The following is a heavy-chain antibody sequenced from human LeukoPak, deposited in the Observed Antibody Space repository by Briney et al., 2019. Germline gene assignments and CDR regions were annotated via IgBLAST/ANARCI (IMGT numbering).Heavy chain of an antibody. Sequence: ASVKVYCKASGYTFTGYYMHWVRQAPGQGLEWMGWINPNSGGTNYAQKFQGRVTMTRDTSISTAYMELSRLRSDDTAVYYCARGSKHDFWSGYYFDWFDPWGQGTLVTVSS. J-gene: IGHJ5*02. CDR2: INPNSGGT. CDR1: GYTFTGYY. CDR3: ARGSKHDFWSGYYFDWFDP. D-gene: IGHD3-3*01. V-gene: IGHV1-2*02.